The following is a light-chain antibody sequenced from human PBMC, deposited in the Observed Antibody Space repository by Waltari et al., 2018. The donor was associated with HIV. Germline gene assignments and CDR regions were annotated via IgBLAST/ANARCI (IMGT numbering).Light chain of an antibody. Sequence: DIVMTQSPESLAVSLGERATINCKSSQSVLNSSSNKNSLAWYQQKSGQPPKLLIYWASTRESGVPERFSGSGSGTDFTLTISSLQAADVAVYYCQQHYTSPYTFGQGPSWRSN. CDR2: WAS. CDR1: QSVLNSSSNKNS. J-gene: IGKJ2*01. V-gene: IGKV4-1*01. CDR3: QQHYTSPYT.